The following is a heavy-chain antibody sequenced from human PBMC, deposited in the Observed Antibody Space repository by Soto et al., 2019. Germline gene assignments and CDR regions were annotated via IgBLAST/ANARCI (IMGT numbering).Heavy chain of an antibody. CDR3: ARTSFGGMAIDF. D-gene: IGHD2-15*01. Sequence: QVQLVQSAPEVKKPGASVKVSCKASGYTFSNYALSWLRQAPGQGLEWVGWITPYNGNTHYAQHVQGRVTLTTDTSTSTAYMDLRSLSSDDTAVYYCARTSFGGMAIDFWGQGTLVTVSS. CDR2: ITPYNGNT. CDR1: GYTFSNYA. J-gene: IGHJ4*02. V-gene: IGHV1-18*01.